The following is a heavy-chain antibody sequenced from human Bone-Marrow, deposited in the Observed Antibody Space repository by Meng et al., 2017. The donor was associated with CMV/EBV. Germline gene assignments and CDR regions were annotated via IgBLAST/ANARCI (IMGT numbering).Heavy chain of an antibody. CDR2: ISSSGSTI. V-gene: IGHV3-48*03. J-gene: IGHJ4*02. D-gene: IGHD1-26*01. CDR3: AGPLGSSSPLDY. Sequence: GGSLRLSCAASGFTFSSYEMNWVRQAPGKGLEWVSYISSSGSTIYYADSVKGRFTISRDNAKNSLYLQMNSLRAEDTAVYYCAGPLGSSSPLDYWGQRTLVTVSS. CDR1: GFTFSSYE.